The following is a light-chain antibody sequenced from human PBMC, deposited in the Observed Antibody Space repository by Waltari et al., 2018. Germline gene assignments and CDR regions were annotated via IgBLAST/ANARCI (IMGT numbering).Light chain of an antibody. V-gene: IGKV1-5*03. CDR1: QSISNW. CDR3: QQYNSYSLLT. J-gene: IGKJ4*01. Sequence: DIQMTQSPSTLSASVGDRVTITCRASQSISNWLAWYQQKPGKAPKLLIYKASTLESGVPSRFSGSGSETEFTLTISSLQPDDFATYYCQQYNSYSLLTFGGGTKIVIK. CDR2: KAS.